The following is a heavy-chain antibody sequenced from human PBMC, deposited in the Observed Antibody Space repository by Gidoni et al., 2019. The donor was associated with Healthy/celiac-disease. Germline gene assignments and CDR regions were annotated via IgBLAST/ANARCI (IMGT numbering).Heavy chain of an antibody. CDR1: GGSISSYY. J-gene: IGHJ4*02. V-gene: IGHV4-59*08. Sequence: QVQLQESGPGLVKPSETLSLTGTVSGGSISSYYWSWIRQPPGKGLEWIGYIYYGGSTNYNPSLKSRVTISVDTSKNQFSLKLSSVTAADTAVYYCARHPRSYGFDYWGQGTLVTVSS. CDR3: ARHPRSYGFDY. CDR2: IYYGGST. D-gene: IGHD5-18*01.